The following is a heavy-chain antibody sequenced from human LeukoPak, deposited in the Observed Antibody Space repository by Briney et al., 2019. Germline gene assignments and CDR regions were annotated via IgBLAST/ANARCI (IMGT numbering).Heavy chain of an antibody. CDR2: INPSGGST. Sequence: GASVKVSCKASGYTFTSYYMHWVRQAPGQGLEWMGIINPSGGSTSYAQKFQGRVTMTRDMSTSTVYMELSSLRSEDMAVYYCARAYSSSWPGPFFDYWGQGTLLTVSS. CDR3: ARAYSSSWPGPFFDY. V-gene: IGHV1-46*01. CDR1: GYTFTSYY. J-gene: IGHJ4*02. D-gene: IGHD6-13*01.